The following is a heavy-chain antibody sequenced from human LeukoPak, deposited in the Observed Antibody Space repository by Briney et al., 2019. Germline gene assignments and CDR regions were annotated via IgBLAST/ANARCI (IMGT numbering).Heavy chain of an antibody. Sequence: SGTLSLTCAVSGGSISSSNWWSWVRQPPGKGLEWIGEIYHSGSTNYNPSLKSRVTISVDTSKNQFSLKLSSVTAADTAVYYCARPNRYCSGGSCYSSLLAFDIWGQGTMVTVSS. J-gene: IGHJ3*02. CDR1: GGSISSSNW. CDR3: ARPNRYCSGGSCYSSLLAFDI. V-gene: IGHV4-4*02. D-gene: IGHD2-15*01. CDR2: IYHSGST.